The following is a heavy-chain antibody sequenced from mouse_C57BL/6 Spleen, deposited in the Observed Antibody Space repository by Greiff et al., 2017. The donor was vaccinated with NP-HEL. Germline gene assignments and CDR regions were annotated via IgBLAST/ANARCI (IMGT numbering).Heavy chain of an antibody. D-gene: IGHD1-1*01. Sequence: QVHVKQSGPGLVQPSQSLSITCPVSGFSLTSYGVHWVRQPPGKGLEWLGVIWSGGSTDYNAAFISRLSISKDNSKSQVFFKMNSLQADDTAIYYCAKNSYYGSSYWYFDVWGTGTTVTVSS. V-gene: IGHV2-4*01. J-gene: IGHJ1*03. CDR3: AKNSYYGSSYWYFDV. CDR1: GFSLTSYG. CDR2: IWSGGST.